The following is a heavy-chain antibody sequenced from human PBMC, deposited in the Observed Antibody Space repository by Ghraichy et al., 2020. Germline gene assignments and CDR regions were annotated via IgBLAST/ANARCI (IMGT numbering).Heavy chain of an antibody. Sequence: GGSLRLSCAASGFIFSSYGMNWVRQAPGKGLEWVAVIWYDGNNKYYGDSVRGRFTVSRDNSRSTMYLQMDNLRVDDTAVYYCAGVNGTGWERFEYWGQGVRVTVSS. V-gene: IGHV3-33*01. J-gene: IGHJ4*02. CDR3: AGVNGTGWERFEY. CDR2: IWYDGNNK. D-gene: IGHD1-26*01. CDR1: GFIFSSYG.